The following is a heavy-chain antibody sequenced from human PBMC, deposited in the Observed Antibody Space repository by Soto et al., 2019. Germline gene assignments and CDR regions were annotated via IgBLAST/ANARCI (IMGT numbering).Heavy chain of an antibody. CDR1: GFTLSIYW. CDR2: VKQDESEK. CDR3: ARDQNSAAKGY. V-gene: IGHV3-7*01. J-gene: IGHJ4*02. Sequence: EVQLVESGGALVQPGGSLRLSCTTSGFTLSIYWMSWVRQAPGKGLEWVATVKQDESEKYHADSVKGRFTISRDNAKNLLFLQMNGLRVEDTAMYFCARDQNSAAKGYWGQGTLVSVSS. D-gene: IGHD4-4*01.